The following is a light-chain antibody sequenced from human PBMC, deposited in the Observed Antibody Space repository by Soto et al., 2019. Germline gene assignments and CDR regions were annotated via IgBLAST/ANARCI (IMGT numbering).Light chain of an antibody. CDR1: QDIRGF. CDR3: QPLSDYPVT. Sequence: IQVTQSPSSLSASVGDRVTITCRAGQDIRGFLAWFQQKPGKAPKLLIYGVSTLQSGVPSRFSGSGSGTDFTLTISSLQPEDFATYYCQPLSDYPVTVGGGTKVEIK. CDR2: GVS. J-gene: IGKJ4*01. V-gene: IGKV1-9*01.